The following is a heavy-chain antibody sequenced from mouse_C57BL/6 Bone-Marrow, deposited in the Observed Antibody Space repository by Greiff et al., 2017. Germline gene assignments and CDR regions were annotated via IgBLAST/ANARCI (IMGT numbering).Heavy chain of an antibody. CDR1: GFTFSSYA. CDR2: ISSGGDYI. Sequence: EVQGVESGEGLVKPGGSLKLSCAASGFTFSSYAMSWVRQTPEKRLEWVAYISSGGDYIYYADTVKGRFTISRDNARKTLYLQMSSLKSEDTAMYYCTRRGQLRLYYYAMDYWGQGTSVTVSS. J-gene: IGHJ4*01. D-gene: IGHD3-2*02. V-gene: IGHV5-9-1*02. CDR3: TRRGQLRLYYYAMDY.